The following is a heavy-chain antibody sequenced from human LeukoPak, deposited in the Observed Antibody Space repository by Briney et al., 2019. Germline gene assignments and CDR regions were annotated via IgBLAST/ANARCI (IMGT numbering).Heavy chain of an antibody. Sequence: GGSLRLSCAASGFTFSSYSMNWVRQAPGKGLEWVSYISSSSTIYYADSVKGRFTISRDNAKNSLYLQMNSLRAEDTAVYYCASAWGSGWYRGFDYWGQGTLVTVSS. J-gene: IGHJ4*02. V-gene: IGHV3-48*01. CDR1: GFTFSSYS. CDR3: ASAWGSGWYRGFDY. CDR2: ISSSSTI. D-gene: IGHD6-19*01.